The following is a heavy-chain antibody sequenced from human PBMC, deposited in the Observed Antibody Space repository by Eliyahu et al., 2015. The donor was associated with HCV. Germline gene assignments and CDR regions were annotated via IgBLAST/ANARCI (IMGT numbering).Heavy chain of an antibody. J-gene: IGHJ4*02. CDR1: GFPFSSYG. Sequence: QVQLVESGGGVVQPGRSLRLSCAAXGFPFSSYGMHWVRQAPGKGLEWVAVISYDGSNKYYADSVKGRFTISRDNSKNTLYLQMNSLRAEDTAVYYCAKGRGYCSGGSCYLDYWGQGTLVTVSS. V-gene: IGHV3-30*18. CDR2: ISYDGSNK. CDR3: AKGRGYCSGGSCYLDY. D-gene: IGHD2-15*01.